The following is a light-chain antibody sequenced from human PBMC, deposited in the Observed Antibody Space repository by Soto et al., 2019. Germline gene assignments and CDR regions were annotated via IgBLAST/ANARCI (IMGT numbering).Light chain of an antibody. J-gene: IGKJ1*01. Sequence: DIPMTTSPSTLSASVGDRVTITCRASQSISSWLAWYEQKTGKXPKLLIYKASSLESGVPSRFSGSGSGTEFTLTTSSLQPDDGATYDCQQHNSYTWTFGQGTKVDIK. V-gene: IGKV1-5*03. CDR1: QSISSW. CDR2: KAS. CDR3: QQHNSYTWT.